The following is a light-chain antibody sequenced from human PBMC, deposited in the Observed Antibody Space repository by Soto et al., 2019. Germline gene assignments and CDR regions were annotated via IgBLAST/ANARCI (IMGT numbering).Light chain of an antibody. J-gene: IGKJ4*01. CDR1: QSVSSY. CDR2: DAS. CDR3: QQRSNWPLT. Sequence: EIVLTQSPATPSLSPGERATLSCRASQSVSSYLAWYQQKPGQAPRLLIYDASNRATGIPARFSGSGSGTDFTLTSSSLEPEDFAVYYCQQRSNWPLTFGGGTKVDIK. V-gene: IGKV3-11*01.